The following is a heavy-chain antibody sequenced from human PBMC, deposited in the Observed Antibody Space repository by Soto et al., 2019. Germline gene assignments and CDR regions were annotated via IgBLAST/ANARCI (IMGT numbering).Heavy chain of an antibody. CDR1: GYYFTSSW. CDR3: ARDRKYYDSSAPAPPVWFDP. V-gene: IGHV5-10-1*03. Sequence: EVQLVQSGAEVKKPGESLRISCKGSGYYFTSSWISWVRQMPGKGLEWMGRIDPSDSYTNYSPSFQGHVTISADKSISTAYLQWSSLKASDTAMYYCARDRKYYDSSAPAPPVWFDPWGQGTLVTVSS. J-gene: IGHJ5*02. CDR2: IDPSDSYT. D-gene: IGHD3-22*01.